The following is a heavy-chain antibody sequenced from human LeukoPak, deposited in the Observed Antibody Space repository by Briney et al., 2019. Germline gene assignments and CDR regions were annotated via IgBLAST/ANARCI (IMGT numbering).Heavy chain of an antibody. CDR3: AREGYSSSWYRYYDSSGYCSY. CDR2: INPSGGST. V-gene: IGHV1-46*01. Sequence: GASVKVSCKASGYTFTSYYMHWVRQAPGQGLEWMGIINPSGGSTSYAQKFQGRVTMTRDTSISTAYMELSRLRSDDTAVYYCAREGYSSSWYRYYDSSGYCSYWGQGTLVTVSS. J-gene: IGHJ4*02. CDR1: GYTFTSYY. D-gene: IGHD3-22*01.